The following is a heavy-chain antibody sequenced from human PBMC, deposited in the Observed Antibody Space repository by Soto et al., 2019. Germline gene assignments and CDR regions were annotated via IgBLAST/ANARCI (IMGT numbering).Heavy chain of an antibody. D-gene: IGHD4-17*01. Sequence: GGSLRLSCAASGFTFSSYAMSWVRQAPGKGLEWVSVINPGGDYTNYADSGKGRFTISRDNFKNTLYLQMNNLRAEDTAVYYCAKDRGDAYWGQGTLVTVSS. J-gene: IGHJ4*02. V-gene: IGHV3-23*01. CDR1: GFTFSSYA. CDR2: INPGGDYT. CDR3: AKDRGDAY.